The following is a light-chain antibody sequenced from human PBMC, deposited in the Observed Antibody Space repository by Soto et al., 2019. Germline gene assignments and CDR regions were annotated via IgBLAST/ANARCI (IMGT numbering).Light chain of an antibody. CDR3: QSSYSSLRGRV. V-gene: IGLV1-40*01. Sequence: QSVLTQPPSVSGAPGQRVTISCTESSSNIGAGYDVHWYQQLPGTAPKLLIYGNSNRPSGVPDRFSGSKSGTSASLAITGRQAEEDADYYYQSSYSSLRGRVFGGGTKLTVL. CDR1: SSNIGAGYD. J-gene: IGLJ3*02. CDR2: GNS.